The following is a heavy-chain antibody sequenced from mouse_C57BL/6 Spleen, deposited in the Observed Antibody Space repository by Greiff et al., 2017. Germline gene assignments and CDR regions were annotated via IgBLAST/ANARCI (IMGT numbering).Heavy chain of an antibody. D-gene: IGHD1-1*01. Sequence: VQLKESGPELVKPGASVKISCKASGYSFTDYNMNWVKQSNGKSLEWIGVINPNYGTPSYNQKFKGKATLTVDQSSSTAYMQLNSLTSEDAAVYYWARDYGSSYLYYFDCWGQGTTRTVSS. V-gene: IGHV1-39*01. CDR3: ARDYGSSYLYYFDC. CDR1: GYSFTDYN. CDR2: INPNYGTP. J-gene: IGHJ2*01.